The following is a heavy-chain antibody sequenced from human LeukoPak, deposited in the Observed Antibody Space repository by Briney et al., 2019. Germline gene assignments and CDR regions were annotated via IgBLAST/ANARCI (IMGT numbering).Heavy chain of an antibody. CDR3: AKDRKRYYYDSSGYDY. CDR1: GFTFSSYG. V-gene: IGHV3-30*18. CDR2: ISYDGSNK. J-gene: IGHJ4*02. Sequence: GRSLRLSCAASGFTFSSYGMHWVRQAPGKGLEWVAVISYDGSNKYYADSVKGRFTISRDNSKNTLYLQMNSLRAEDAAVYYCAKDRKRYYYDSSGYDYWGQGTLVTVSS. D-gene: IGHD3-22*01.